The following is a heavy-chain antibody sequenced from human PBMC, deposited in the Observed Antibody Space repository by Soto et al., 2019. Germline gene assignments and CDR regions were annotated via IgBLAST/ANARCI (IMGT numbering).Heavy chain of an antibody. Sequence: QLQLQESGPGLVKPSETLSLTCTVSGGSISSSSYYWGWIRQPPGKGLEWIGSIYYSGSTYYNPSLKSRVTISVDTSKNQFSLKLSSVTAADTAVYYCARPAPWIQLSDAFDIWGQGTMVTVSS. CDR2: IYYSGST. V-gene: IGHV4-39*01. J-gene: IGHJ3*02. CDR3: ARPAPWIQLSDAFDI. CDR1: GGSISSSSYY. D-gene: IGHD5-18*01.